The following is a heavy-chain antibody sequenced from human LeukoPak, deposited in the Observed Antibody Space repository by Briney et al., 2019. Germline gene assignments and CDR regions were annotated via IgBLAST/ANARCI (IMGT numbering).Heavy chain of an antibody. D-gene: IGHD1-7*01. V-gene: IGHV3-30-3*01. CDR2: ISYDGSNK. Sequence: GGSLRLSCAASGFTFSSYAMHWVRQAPGKGLEWVAVISYDGSNKYYADSVKGRFTISRDNSKNTLYLQMNSLRAEDTAVYYCAKGGGYNWNYGYYFDYWGQGTLVTVSS. J-gene: IGHJ4*02. CDR1: GFTFSSYA. CDR3: AKGGGYNWNYGYYFDY.